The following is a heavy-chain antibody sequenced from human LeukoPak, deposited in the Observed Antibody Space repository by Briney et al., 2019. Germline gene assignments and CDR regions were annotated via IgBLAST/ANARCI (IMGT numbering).Heavy chain of an antibody. CDR2: INPSGGST. D-gene: IGHD7-27*01. Sequence: GASVKVSCKASGYTFTSYYIHWVRQAPGQGLEWMGIINPSGGSTNYAQKFQGRVTMTRDTSTSTVYMELSSLRSEDTAVDYCARELVLGLAGPLDAFHIWGQGTKVTVSS. V-gene: IGHV1-46*03. CDR1: GYTFTSYY. CDR3: ARELVLGLAGPLDAFHI. J-gene: IGHJ3*02.